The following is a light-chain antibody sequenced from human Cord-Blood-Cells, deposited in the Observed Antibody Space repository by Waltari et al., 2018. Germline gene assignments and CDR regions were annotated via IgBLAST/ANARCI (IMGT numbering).Light chain of an antibody. V-gene: IGKV1-27*01. J-gene: IGKJ3*01. Sequence: DLQMTQSPSSLSASVGDSVTLTCRASQGISNYLAWYQQNPGKVPKLLIYAASTLQSGVPSRFSGSGSGTDFTLTISSLQPEDVATYYCQKYNSAPQFTFGPGTKVDIK. CDR1: QGISNY. CDR2: AAS. CDR3: QKYNSAPQFT.